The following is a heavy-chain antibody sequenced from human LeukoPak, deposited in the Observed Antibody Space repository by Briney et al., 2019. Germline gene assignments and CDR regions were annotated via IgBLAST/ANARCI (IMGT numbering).Heavy chain of an antibody. CDR1: GFTFSSYS. V-gene: IGHV3-21*01. D-gene: IGHD2-15*01. CDR3: ARDGSWGYEYYFDY. Sequence: GGSLRLSCAASGFTFSSYSMYWVRQAPGKGLEWVSSISSSSSYIYYADSVKGRFTISRDNAKNSLYLQMNSLRAEDTAVYYCARDGSWGYEYYFDYWGQGTLVTVSS. J-gene: IGHJ4*02. CDR2: ISSSSSYI.